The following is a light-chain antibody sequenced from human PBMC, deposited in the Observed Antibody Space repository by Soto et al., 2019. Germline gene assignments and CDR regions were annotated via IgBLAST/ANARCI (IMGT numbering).Light chain of an antibody. J-gene: IGKJ1*01. CDR1: QSVSNND. CDR3: QQYGSSGT. CDR2: GAS. Sequence: EIVLTQSPCTLSLSPGERATLSCRASQSVSNNDLAWYQQKPGQAPRLRIYGASNRATGIPDRLSGSGSGTDFTLTISRMEPADFAVYYCQQYGSSGTFGQGTNVYIK. V-gene: IGKV3-20*01.